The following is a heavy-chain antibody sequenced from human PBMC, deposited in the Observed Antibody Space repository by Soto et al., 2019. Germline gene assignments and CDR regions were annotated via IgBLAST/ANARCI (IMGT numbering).Heavy chain of an antibody. J-gene: IGHJ5*02. CDR2: IYHSGST. D-gene: IGHD3-22*01. Sequence: PSETLSLTCAVSGYSISSGYYWGWIRQPPGKGLEWIGSIYHSGSTYYNPSLKSRVTISVDTSKNQFSLKLSSVTAADTAVYYCARAPTYYYDSSLFDPWGQGTLVTVSS. CDR3: ARAPTYYYDSSLFDP. V-gene: IGHV4-38-2*01. CDR1: GYSISSGYY.